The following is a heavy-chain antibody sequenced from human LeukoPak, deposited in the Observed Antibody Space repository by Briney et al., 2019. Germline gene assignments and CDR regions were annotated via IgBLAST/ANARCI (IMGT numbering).Heavy chain of an antibody. CDR3: ARPYYDFWSGPNNWFDP. J-gene: IGHJ5*02. D-gene: IGHD3-3*01. Sequence: ASVKVSCKASGYTFTGYYMHWVRQAPGQWLEWMGWINPNSGGTNYAQKFQGRVTMTRDTSISTAYMELSRLRSDDTAVYYCARPYYDFWSGPNNWFDPWGQGTLVTVSS. V-gene: IGHV1-2*02. CDR2: INPNSGGT. CDR1: GYTFTGYY.